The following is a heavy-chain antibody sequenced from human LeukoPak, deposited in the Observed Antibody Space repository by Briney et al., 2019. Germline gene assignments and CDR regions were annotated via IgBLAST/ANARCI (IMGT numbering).Heavy chain of an antibody. CDR3: VREAGYCASVCLKSNWFDP. V-gene: IGHV3-23*01. CDR1: GFTFRSYW. D-gene: IGHD2-21*02. Sequence: GGSLRLSCAASGFTFRSYWMTWVRQPPGKGLEWVSAISNGNTYYADSVRGRFTISRDDSKNMVYLQMNSLRDEDTALYYCVREAGYCASVCLKSNWFDPWGQGTLVTVSS. J-gene: IGHJ5*02. CDR2: ISNGNT.